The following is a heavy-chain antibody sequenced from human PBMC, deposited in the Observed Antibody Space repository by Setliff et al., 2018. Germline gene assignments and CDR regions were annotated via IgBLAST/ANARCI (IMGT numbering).Heavy chain of an antibody. J-gene: IGHJ4*02. CDR3: TRSRGPRVVLAADFDF. CDR2: ISADNGKT. D-gene: IGHD3-16*01. Sequence: ASVKVSCKASGYTFTSFDISWVRQAPGQGLEWMGWISADNGKTSFAQKYQGRVTMTTDTSTSTVYMELRSLRSDDTAVYFCTRSRGPRVVLAADFDFWSQGTRVTVSS. CDR1: GYTFTSFD. V-gene: IGHV1-18*01.